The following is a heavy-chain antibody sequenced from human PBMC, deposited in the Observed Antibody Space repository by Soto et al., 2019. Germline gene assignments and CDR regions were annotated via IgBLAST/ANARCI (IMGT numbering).Heavy chain of an antibody. J-gene: IGHJ5*02. CDR3: ARAMDTAMTSKDNWFDP. Sequence: HPGGSLRLSCAASGFTFSSYAMSWVRQAPGKGLEWVSAISGSGGSTYYADSVKGRFTISRDNSKNTLYLQVNSLRAEDTAVYYCARAMDTAMTSKDNWFDPWGQGTLVTVSS. CDR2: ISGSGGST. CDR1: GFTFSSYA. V-gene: IGHV3-23*01. D-gene: IGHD5-18*01.